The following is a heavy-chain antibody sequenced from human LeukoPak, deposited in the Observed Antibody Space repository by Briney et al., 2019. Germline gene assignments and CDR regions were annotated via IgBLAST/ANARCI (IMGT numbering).Heavy chain of an antibody. CDR1: GFIFYEYG. D-gene: IGHD2-21*02. J-gene: IGHJ4*02. CDR2: ISWNGLSI. CDR3: ARRGGYCSGDCYPDN. Sequence: GGSLRLSCEASGFIFYEYGMSWIRHRPGKGLEWVAGISWNGLSIHYADSVKGRFTISRDDAKKSLFLHMDGLSAEDTAFYYCARRGGYCSGDCYPDNWGQGTLVIVSS. V-gene: IGHV3-20*04.